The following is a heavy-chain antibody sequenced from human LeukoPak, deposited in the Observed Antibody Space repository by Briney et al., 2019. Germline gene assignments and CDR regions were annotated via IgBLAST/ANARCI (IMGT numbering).Heavy chain of an antibody. D-gene: IGHD3-22*01. CDR1: GFPFSIYE. Sequence: PGGSLRLSCAVSGFPFSIYEMNWVRQAPGKGLEWVSNIGSSGAAIYYADSVRGRFTISRDNAKNSLFLQMSSLRAEDTAVYFCTRDLYYFDSHGYYASDHWGQGTLVTVSS. V-gene: IGHV3-48*03. CDR3: TRDLYYFDSHGYYASDH. J-gene: IGHJ4*02. CDR2: IGSSGAAI.